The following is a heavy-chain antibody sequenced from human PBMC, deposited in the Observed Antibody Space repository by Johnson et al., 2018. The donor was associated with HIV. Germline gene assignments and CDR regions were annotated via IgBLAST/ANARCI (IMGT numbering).Heavy chain of an antibody. CDR2: ISYDGSNK. CDR1: GFSFSNYG. V-gene: IGHV3-30*18. J-gene: IGHJ3*02. D-gene: IGHD2-21*02. Sequence: QVQLVESGGGVVQPGRSLRLSCAASGFSFSNYGMHWVRQAPGKGLEWVVVISYDGSNKYYADSVKGRFTISRDNSKNTLYLQMNSLRAEDTAVYYCAKDWDVVVTADDAFDIWGQGTMVTVSS. CDR3: AKDWDVVVTADDAFDI.